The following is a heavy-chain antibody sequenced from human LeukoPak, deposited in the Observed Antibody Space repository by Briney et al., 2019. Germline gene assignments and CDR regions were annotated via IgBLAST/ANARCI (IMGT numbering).Heavy chain of an antibody. J-gene: IGHJ4*02. Sequence: SETLSLTCTVSGASISSSCWSWIRQPAGKGLEWIGRLYSGSSTYNPSLKGRVIMSADTSKNQFSLRLTSVTATDTAVYYCARAYYYGGSCFYFDYWGQGALVTVSS. CDR1: GASISSSC. D-gene: IGHD3-22*01. CDR2: LYSGSS. CDR3: ARAYYYGGSCFYFDY. V-gene: IGHV4-4*07.